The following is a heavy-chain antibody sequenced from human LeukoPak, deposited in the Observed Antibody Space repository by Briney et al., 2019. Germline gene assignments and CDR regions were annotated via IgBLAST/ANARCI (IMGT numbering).Heavy chain of an antibody. CDR2: IYTSGST. V-gene: IGHV4-61*02. D-gene: IGHD3-22*01. CDR1: GGSISSGSYY. J-gene: IGHJ6*03. CDR3: AREPYYYDSSALYYYYMDV. Sequence: PSETLSLTCTVSGGSISSGSYYWSWIRQPAGKGLEWIGRIYTSGSTNYNPSLKSRVTISVDTSKNQFSLKLSSVTAADTAVYYCAREPYYYDSSALYYYYMDVWGKGTTVTVSS.